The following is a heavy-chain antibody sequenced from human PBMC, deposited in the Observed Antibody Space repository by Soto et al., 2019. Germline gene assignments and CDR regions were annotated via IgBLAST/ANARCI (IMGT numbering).Heavy chain of an antibody. D-gene: IGHD2-2*01. CDR2: IYYSGST. V-gene: IGHV4-61*07. CDR1: CR. CDR3: AGQDCSSTSCYSGSYYYYYGMDV. Sequence: CRWISNQKPPGKGLEWIGCIYYSGSTNYNPSLKSRVTISVDASKNQFSLKLSSVTAADTAVYYCAGQDCSSTSCYSGSYYYYYGMDVLGQGTTVTVSS. J-gene: IGHJ6*02.